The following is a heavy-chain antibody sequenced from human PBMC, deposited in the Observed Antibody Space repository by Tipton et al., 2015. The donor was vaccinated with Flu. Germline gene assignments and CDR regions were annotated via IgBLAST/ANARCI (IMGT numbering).Heavy chain of an antibody. J-gene: IGHJ2*01. Sequence: TLSLTCAVYGGSFSGYYWSWIRQPPGKGLEWIGEINHSGSTNYNPSLKSRVTISVDTSKNQFSLKLSSVTAADTAAYYCARRGLLWYFDLWGRGTLVTVSS. D-gene: IGHD2/OR15-2a*01. CDR3: ARRGLLWYFDL. CDR1: GGSFSGYY. V-gene: IGHV4-34*01. CDR2: INHSGST.